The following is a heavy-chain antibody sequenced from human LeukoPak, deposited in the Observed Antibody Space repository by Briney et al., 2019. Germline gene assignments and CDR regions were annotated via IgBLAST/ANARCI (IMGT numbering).Heavy chain of an antibody. Sequence: GRSLRLSCAASGFTLSQYAMHWVRQAPGKGLEWVAAIWYDGSNDYYADSVKGRFTISRENSKNTLSLQMNSLRAEDTAVYYCAREADCSGGSCYRGAFDIWGQGTMVTVSS. CDR3: AREADCSGGSCYRGAFDI. CDR2: IWYDGSND. V-gene: IGHV3-33*01. CDR1: GFTLSQYA. J-gene: IGHJ3*02. D-gene: IGHD2-15*01.